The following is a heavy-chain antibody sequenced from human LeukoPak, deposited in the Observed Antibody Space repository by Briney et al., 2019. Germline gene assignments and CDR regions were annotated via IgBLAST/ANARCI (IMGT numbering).Heavy chain of an antibody. Sequence: GASVKVSCKASGYTFTSYYMHWVRQAPGQGLEWMGIINPSGGSTSYAQKFQGRVTMTRGTSTSTVYMELSSLRSEDTAVYYCARDLPSGAAAGTPYYFDYWGQGTLVTVSS. CDR1: GYTFTSYY. V-gene: IGHV1-46*01. CDR2: INPSGGST. D-gene: IGHD6-13*01. J-gene: IGHJ4*02. CDR3: ARDLPSGAAAGTPYYFDY.